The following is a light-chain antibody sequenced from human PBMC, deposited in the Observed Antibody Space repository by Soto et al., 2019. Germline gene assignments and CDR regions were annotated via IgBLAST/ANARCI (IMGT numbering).Light chain of an antibody. CDR2: MVS. CDR3: MQGTHWPIT. J-gene: IGKJ5*01. CDR1: QSLLYHNGHTY. Sequence: VVMTQSPLSLTVTLGQPPSITCRSSQSLLYHNGHTYLHWFQQRPGQSPRRLIYMVSSRDSGVPDRFSGSGSGTDFTLKISRVEADDIGVYYCMQGTHWPITFGQGTRLEIK. V-gene: IGKV2-30*01.